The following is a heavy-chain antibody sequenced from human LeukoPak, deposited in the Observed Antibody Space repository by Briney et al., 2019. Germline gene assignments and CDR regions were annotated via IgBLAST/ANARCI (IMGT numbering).Heavy chain of an antibody. V-gene: IGHV3-20*04. CDR2: INWNGGST. D-gene: IGHD6-13*01. CDR3: ARDRSHQRRFHSSREENWFDP. J-gene: IGHJ5*02. CDR1: GFTFDDYG. Sequence: GGSLRLSCAASGFTFDDYGMSWVRQAPGKGLEWVSGINWNGGSTGYADSVKGRFTISRDNAKNSLYLQMNSLRAEDTAVYYCARDRSHQRRFHSSREENWFDPWGQGTLVTVPS.